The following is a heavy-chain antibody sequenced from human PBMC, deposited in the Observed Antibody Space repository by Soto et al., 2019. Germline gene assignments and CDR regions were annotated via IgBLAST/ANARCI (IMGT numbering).Heavy chain of an antibody. CDR2: IYYSGST. CDR3: ARDSARPNLRYFDWSPYFDY. D-gene: IGHD3-9*01. V-gene: IGHV4-59*01. CDR1: GGSISSYY. J-gene: IGHJ4*02. Sequence: NPSETLSLTCTVSGGSISSYYWSWIRQPPGTGLEWIGYIYYSGSTNYNPSLKSRVTISVDTSKNQFSLKLSSVTAADTAVYYCARDSARPNLRYFDWSPYFDYWGQGTLVTVSS.